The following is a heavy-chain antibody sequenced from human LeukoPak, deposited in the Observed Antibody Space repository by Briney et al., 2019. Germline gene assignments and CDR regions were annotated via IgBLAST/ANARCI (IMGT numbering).Heavy chain of an antibody. J-gene: IGHJ4*02. D-gene: IGHD2-15*01. V-gene: IGHV3-7*01. CDR1: GFTFSSYW. Sequence: PGGSLRLSCAASGFTFSSYWMSWVRQAPGKGLEWVANIKQDGSERYYVDSVKGRFTISRDNAKNSLYLQMNSLRAEDTAVHYCARDGLSDIVVVVAAFDYWGQGTLVTVSS. CDR3: ARDGLSDIVVVVAAFDY. CDR2: IKQDGSER.